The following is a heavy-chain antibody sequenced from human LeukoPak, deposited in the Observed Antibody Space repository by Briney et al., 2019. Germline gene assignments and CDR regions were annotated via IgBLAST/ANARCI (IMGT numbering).Heavy chain of an antibody. CDR1: GFTFSSYS. CDR3: ARGHVVVVAATDY. J-gene: IGHJ4*02. Sequence: NPGGSLRLSCAASGFTFSSYSMNWVRQAPGKGLEWVSSISSSSSYIYYADSVKGRFTISRDNAKNSLYLQMNSLRAEDTAVYYCARGHVVVVAATDYWGQGTLVTASS. D-gene: IGHD2-15*01. V-gene: IGHV3-21*01. CDR2: ISSSSSYI.